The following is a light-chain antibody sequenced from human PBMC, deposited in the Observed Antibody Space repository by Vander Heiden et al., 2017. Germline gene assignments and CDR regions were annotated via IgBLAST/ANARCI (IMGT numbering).Light chain of an antibody. CDR1: QSVSSY. Sequence: DIVLTQSPATLSLSPGERATLSCRASQSVSSYLAWYQQKPGQAPRLLIYEASNRATGIQDRFSGSGSGTDFTLTISSIEPEDFGGYDGPQQRTFGHGTKVDIK. V-gene: IGKV3-11*01. J-gene: IGKJ3*01. CDR2: EAS. CDR3: PQQRT.